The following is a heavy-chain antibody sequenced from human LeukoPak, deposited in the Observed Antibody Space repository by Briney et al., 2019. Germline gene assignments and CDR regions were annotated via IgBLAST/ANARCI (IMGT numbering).Heavy chain of an antibody. J-gene: IGHJ4*02. CDR3: ASHDYGGNDY. Sequence: NPSETLSLTCTVSGGSISSYYWSWIRQPPGKGLEWIGYIYYSGSTNYSPSLKSRVTISVDTSKNQFSLKLSSVTAADTAVYYCASHDYGGNDYWGQGTLVTVSS. V-gene: IGHV4-59*01. CDR1: GGSISSYY. D-gene: IGHD4-23*01. CDR2: IYYSGST.